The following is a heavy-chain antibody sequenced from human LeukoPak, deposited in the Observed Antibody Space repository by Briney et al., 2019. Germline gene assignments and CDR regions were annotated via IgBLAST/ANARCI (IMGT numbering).Heavy chain of an antibody. CDR1: GFTFSSYS. D-gene: IGHD3-10*01. J-gene: IGHJ6*03. Sequence: GGSLRLSCAASGFTFSSYSMNWVRQAPGKGLEWVSSISSSSSYIYYVDSVKGRFTISRDNAKKSLYLQMNSLRAEDTALYYCARDGDTVLTRGYYYYLDVWGKGTTVTVSS. CDR3: ARDGDTVLTRGYYYYLDV. V-gene: IGHV3-21*01. CDR2: ISSSSSYI.